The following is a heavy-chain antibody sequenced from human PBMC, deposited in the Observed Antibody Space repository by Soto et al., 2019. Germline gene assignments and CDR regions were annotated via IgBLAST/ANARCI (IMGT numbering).Heavy chain of an antibody. J-gene: IGHJ4*02. D-gene: IGHD4-17*01. CDR1: GITFSNYG. Sequence: GGSLRLSCAVSGITFSNYGMSWVRQAPGKGLEWVSAISGSGGTTYYADSADSVKGRFTISRDNSKNTLCLQMNSLRAEDTAVYYCAKVRGVTTPDYWGQGTLVTVSS. V-gene: IGHV3-23*01. CDR3: AKVRGVTTPDY. CDR2: ISGSGGTT.